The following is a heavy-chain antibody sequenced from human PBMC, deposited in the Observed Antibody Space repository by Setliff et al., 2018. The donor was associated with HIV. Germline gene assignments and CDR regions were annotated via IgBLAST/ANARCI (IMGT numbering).Heavy chain of an antibody. V-gene: IGHV3-72*01. CDR1: GFTFSDHY. D-gene: IGHD3-10*01. J-gene: IGHJ6*03. CDR2: SRKKVNSYTT. CDR3: ARGRLLWSGSYYYYYMDV. Sequence: PGGSLRLSCAASGFTFSDHYMDWVRQAPGKGLEWVGRSRKKVNSYTTEYAASVKGRFTISRDDSKNSLYLQMNSLKTEDTAVYYCARGRLLWSGSYYYYYMDVWGKGTTVTVSS.